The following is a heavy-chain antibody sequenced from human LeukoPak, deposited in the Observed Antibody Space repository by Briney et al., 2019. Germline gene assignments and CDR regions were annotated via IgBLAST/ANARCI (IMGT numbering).Heavy chain of an antibody. CDR2: IYYSGST. J-gene: IGHJ4*02. CDR1: GGSISSSSYY. CDR3: ASSYAPDFWSGYAFFDY. D-gene: IGHD3-3*01. Sequence: PSETLSLTCTVSGGSISSSSYYWGWIRQPPGKGLEWIGSIYYSGSTYYNPSLKSRVTISVDTSKNQFSLKLSSVTAADTAVYYCASSYAPDFWSGYAFFDYWGQGILVTVSS. V-gene: IGHV4-39*01.